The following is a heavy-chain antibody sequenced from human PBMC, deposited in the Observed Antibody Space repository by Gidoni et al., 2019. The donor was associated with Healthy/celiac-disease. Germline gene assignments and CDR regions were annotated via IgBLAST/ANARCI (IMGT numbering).Heavy chain of an antibody. CDR3: ARDDSRSDL. Sequence: EVQLVESGGGLVKPGGSLRLSCAASGFTFSSYSMNWVRQAPGKGLGWVSSINSSCCYIYYADSVKGRFTISKDKAKNSMYLQINSLRAEDTAVYYCARDDSRSDLWGRGTLVTVSS. CDR2: INSSCCYI. J-gene: IGHJ2*01. CDR1: GFTFSSYS. D-gene: IGHD6-6*01. V-gene: IGHV3-21*01.